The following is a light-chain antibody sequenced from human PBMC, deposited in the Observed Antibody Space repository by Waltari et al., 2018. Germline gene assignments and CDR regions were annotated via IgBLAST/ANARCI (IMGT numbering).Light chain of an antibody. J-gene: IGKJ1*01. CDR3: QQRSNWPRT. V-gene: IGKV3-11*01. CDR2: SAS. Sequence: EIVLTQSPDTLSLSPGERATLSCRASQSVTNYLAWYQQKPGQAPRVLIYSASNRATGVPARFSGSGSGTDFTLTISSLAPEDFAIYDCQQRSNWPRTFGQGTKVEVK. CDR1: QSVTNY.